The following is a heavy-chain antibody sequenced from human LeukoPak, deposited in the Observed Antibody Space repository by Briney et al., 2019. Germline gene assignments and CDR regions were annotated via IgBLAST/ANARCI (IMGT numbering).Heavy chain of an antibody. Sequence: GGSLRLSCAASGFTFNTYSMYWVRQAPGKGLEWVSSISSSSSYIYYADSVKGRFTISRDNAKNSLYLQMNSLRAEDTAVYYCARAHCSGGSCYSFDYWGQGTLVTVSS. D-gene: IGHD2-15*01. CDR2: ISSSSSYI. CDR3: ARAHCSGGSCYSFDY. V-gene: IGHV3-21*01. J-gene: IGHJ4*02. CDR1: GFTFNTYS.